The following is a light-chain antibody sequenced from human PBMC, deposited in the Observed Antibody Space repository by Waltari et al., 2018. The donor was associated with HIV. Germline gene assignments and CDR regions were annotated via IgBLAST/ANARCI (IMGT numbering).Light chain of an antibody. J-gene: IGKJ1*01. CDR1: EAIKRTY. Sequence: EIVLTQSPGTLSSSPGVRATLSCVTSEAIKRTYLSWYQQKDGQAPRLLIYGATNRAPGIPDRFSGSGSGTEFNLTINGLETEDFVVYYCHQYGSSFWTFGQGTKVEVK. CDR2: GAT. V-gene: IGKV3-20*01. CDR3: HQYGSSFWT.